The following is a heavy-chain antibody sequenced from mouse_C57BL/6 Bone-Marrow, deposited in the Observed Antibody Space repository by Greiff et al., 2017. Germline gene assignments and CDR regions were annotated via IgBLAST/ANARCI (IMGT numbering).Heavy chain of an antibody. CDR1: GYTFTSYW. CDR2: IYPGSGST. V-gene: IGHV1-55*01. Sequence: QVQLQQPGAELVKPGASVKMSCKASGYTFTSYWITWVKQRPGQGLEWIGDIYPGSGSTNYNEKFKSKATLTVDTSSSTAYMQLSSLTSEDSAVYYCARLGASTGSSYEDAMDYWGQGTSVTVSS. J-gene: IGHJ4*01. CDR3: ARLGASTGSSYEDAMDY. D-gene: IGHD1-1*01.